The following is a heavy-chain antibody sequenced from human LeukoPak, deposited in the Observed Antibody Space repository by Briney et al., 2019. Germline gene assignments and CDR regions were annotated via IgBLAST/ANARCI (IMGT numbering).Heavy chain of an antibody. D-gene: IGHD3-3*01. CDR3: ARSGRITILGVVNNWFDP. V-gene: IGHV1-2*06. Sequence: ASVKVSCKASGYTFTGYYMHWVRQAPGQGLEWMGRINPNSGGTNYAQKFQGRVTMTRDTSISTAYMELSRLRSDDTAVYYCARSGRITILGVVNNWFDPWGQGTLVTVSS. CDR1: GYTFTGYY. J-gene: IGHJ5*02. CDR2: INPNSGGT.